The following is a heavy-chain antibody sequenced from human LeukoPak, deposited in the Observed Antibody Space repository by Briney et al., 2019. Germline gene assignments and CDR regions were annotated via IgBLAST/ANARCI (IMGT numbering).Heavy chain of an antibody. Sequence: GGSLRLSYAASGLTFSSYSMNWVSQARRKGLEWGSDIRSNSSTIYYAESVKGRFTMSTDNVKNSLYLQMNSLRAEDTAVYSCARDDSSGWYYFDYWGQGTLVTVSS. V-gene: IGHV3-48*01. J-gene: IGHJ4*02. D-gene: IGHD6-19*01. CDR1: GLTFSSYS. CDR3: ARDDSSGWYYFDY. CDR2: IRSNSSTI.